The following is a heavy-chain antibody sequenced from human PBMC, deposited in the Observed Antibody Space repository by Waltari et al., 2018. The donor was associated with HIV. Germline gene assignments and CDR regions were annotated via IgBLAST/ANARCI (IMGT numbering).Heavy chain of an antibody. Sequence: QVQLRESGPRLVQTLETLSLSCSVSGSSLVAGYYLAWIRKSPDVGLEWIATIFHNGGTDYNPCFGSRVTTSVDISRNRFSLRMTSMRATDTALYFCARDWGLSTGPFDFWGQGIHVTVSS. D-gene: IGHD2-21*01. CDR3: ARDWGLSTGPFDF. CDR2: IFHNGGT. CDR1: GSSLVAGYY. J-gene: IGHJ4*02. V-gene: IGHV4-38-2*02.